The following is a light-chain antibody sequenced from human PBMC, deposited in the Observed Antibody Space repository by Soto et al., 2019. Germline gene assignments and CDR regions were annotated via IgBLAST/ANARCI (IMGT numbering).Light chain of an antibody. Sequence: DIQMTQSPSTLSASVGDRVTITCRASQSISSWLAWYQQKPGKAPKLLIYDASGLESGVPSRFSGSGSGTEFTLTISSLQPDDFATYYCQQYNSYSGTFGQGTQVDIK. V-gene: IGKV1-5*01. J-gene: IGKJ1*01. CDR2: DAS. CDR3: QQYNSYSGT. CDR1: QSISSW.